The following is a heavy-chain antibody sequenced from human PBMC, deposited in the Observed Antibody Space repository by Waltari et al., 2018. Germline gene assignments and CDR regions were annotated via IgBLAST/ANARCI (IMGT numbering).Heavy chain of an antibody. CDR2: IHRSGIP. J-gene: IGHJ4*02. Sequence: QVQLQESGTVLVKPSQTLSLTCTVPGDSISSGTYFWSWIRQPAGKGLEWIGIIHRSGIPNYNPSLSRRVTMSLDTSKNQFSLSLTSVTAADTAIYYCAREEGSYGHWGLGTLVTVSS. CDR1: GDSISSGTYF. D-gene: IGHD3-16*01. V-gene: IGHV4-61*02. CDR3: AREEGSYGH.